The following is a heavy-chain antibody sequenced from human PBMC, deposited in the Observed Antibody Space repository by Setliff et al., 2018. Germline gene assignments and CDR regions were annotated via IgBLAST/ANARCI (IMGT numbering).Heavy chain of an antibody. V-gene: IGHV4-4*09. CDR3: AHSTTFDLHHDY. CDR1: DVSISGYY. Sequence: SSETLSLTCTVSDVSISGYYWSWIRQPPGKGLEWIGQIHTGSTNYNPSLKSRVTIPMDTSKNQFSLKLTSVTAADTAVYYCAHSTTFDLHHDYWGQGALVTVSS. D-gene: IGHD3-9*01. J-gene: IGHJ4*02. CDR2: IHTGST.